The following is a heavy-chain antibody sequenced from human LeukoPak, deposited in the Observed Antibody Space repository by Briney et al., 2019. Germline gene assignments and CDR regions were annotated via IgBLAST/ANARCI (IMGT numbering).Heavy chain of an antibody. V-gene: IGHV4-61*08. Sequence: PSETLSLTCAVSGGSISGTDYYWSWIRQPSGKGLEWIGYIYYSGSTNYSPSLKSRVTISVDTSNNQISLKLRSVTAADTAVYYCARVEFDGIAAAGSLDYWGQGILVTVSS. CDR2: IYYSGST. CDR1: GGSISGTDYY. J-gene: IGHJ4*02. CDR3: ARVEFDGIAAAGSLDY. D-gene: IGHD6-13*01.